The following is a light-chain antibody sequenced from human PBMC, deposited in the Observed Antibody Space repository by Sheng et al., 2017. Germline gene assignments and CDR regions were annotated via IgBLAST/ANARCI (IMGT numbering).Light chain of an antibody. V-gene: IGLV1-40*01. CDR1: SSNIGAGYD. Sequence: QSVLTQPPSVSGAPGQRVTISCTGSSSNIGAGYDVHWYQQLPGTAPKLLIYGNSNRPSGVPDRFSGSKSGTSATLGITGLQTGDEADYYCGTWDASLSMWVFGGGTKLTVL. J-gene: IGLJ3*02. CDR2: GNS. CDR3: GTWDASLSMWV.